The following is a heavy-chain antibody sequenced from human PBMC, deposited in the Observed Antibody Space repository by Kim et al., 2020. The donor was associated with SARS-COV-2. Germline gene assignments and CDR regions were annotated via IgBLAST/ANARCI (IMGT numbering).Heavy chain of an antibody. D-gene: IGHD2-21*02. CDR3: ARRGGGVVVTAILVRFDP. J-gene: IGHJ5*02. Sequence: SETLSLTCAVYGGSFSGYYWSWIRQPPGKGLEWIGEINHSGSTNYNPSLKSRVTISVDTSKNQFSLKLSSVTAADTAVYYCARRGGGVVVTAILVRFDPWGQRTLVTVSS. CDR1: GGSFSGYY. V-gene: IGHV4-34*01. CDR2: INHSGST.